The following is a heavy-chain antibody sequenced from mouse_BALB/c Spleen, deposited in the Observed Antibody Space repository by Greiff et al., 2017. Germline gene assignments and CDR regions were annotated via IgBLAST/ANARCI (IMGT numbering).Heavy chain of an antibody. CDR2: IWGDGST. V-gene: IGHV2-6-7*01. CDR3: ARDRHYYGSSIYYYAMDY. Sequence: VQLVESGPGLVAPSQSLSITCTVSGFSLTGYGVNWVRQPPGKGLEWLGMIWGDGSTDYNSALKSRLSISKDNSKSQVFLKMNSLQTDDTARYYCARDRHYYGSSIYYYAMDYWGQGTSVTVSS. D-gene: IGHD1-1*01. CDR1: GFSLTGYG. J-gene: IGHJ4*01.